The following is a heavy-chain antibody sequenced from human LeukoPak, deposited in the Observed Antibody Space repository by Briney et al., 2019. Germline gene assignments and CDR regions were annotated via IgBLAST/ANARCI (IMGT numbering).Heavy chain of an antibody. Sequence: SETLSLTCAVSGYSISSGYYWAWIRQSPGKGLEWIGSIYYTGSTYYNPSLKSRVTISLDTSKNQNHFSLRLTSVTAADTAIYYCARHNYYNFWNALNWFDPWGQGTLVTVSS. CDR1: GYSISSGYY. CDR3: ARHNYYNFWNALNWFDP. J-gene: IGHJ5*02. CDR2: IYYTGST. V-gene: IGHV4-38-2*01. D-gene: IGHD3-3*01.